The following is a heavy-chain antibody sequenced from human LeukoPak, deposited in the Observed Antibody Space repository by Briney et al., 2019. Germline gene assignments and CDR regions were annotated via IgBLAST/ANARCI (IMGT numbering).Heavy chain of an antibody. Sequence: SETLPLTCTVSGGSISTYYWSWIRQPPGKGLEWIGYIYYSGSTKYNPSLKSRVTISVDTSKNQFSLKLRSVTAADTAVYYCARRLGPSDVFDIWGQGTMVPVSS. CDR2: IYYSGST. D-gene: IGHD3-16*01. J-gene: IGHJ3*02. V-gene: IGHV4-59*08. CDR1: GGSISTYY. CDR3: ARRLGPSDVFDI.